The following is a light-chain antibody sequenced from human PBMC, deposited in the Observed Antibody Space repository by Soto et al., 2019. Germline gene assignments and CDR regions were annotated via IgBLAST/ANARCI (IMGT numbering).Light chain of an antibody. J-gene: IGLJ1*01. V-gene: IGLV2-8*01. CDR3: SSYAGSNNYV. Sequence: SVLTQPPSASLSPGHSDTFSCPGTSRDVGGYNYVSWYQQYPGKAPTLMIYEVSKWPYGVPARFTRAPSGDTASLTVSGLQAEDEADYYCSSYAGSNNYVFGTGTKVTVL. CDR2: EVS. CDR1: SRDVGGYNY.